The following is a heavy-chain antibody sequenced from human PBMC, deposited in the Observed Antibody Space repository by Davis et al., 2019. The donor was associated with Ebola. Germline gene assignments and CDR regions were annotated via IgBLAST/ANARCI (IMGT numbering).Heavy chain of an antibody. CDR2: INNDGSGT. D-gene: IGHD4-17*01. CDR1: GFTFSNYW. J-gene: IGHJ4*02. Sequence: PGGSLRLSCAASGFTFSNYWMHWVRQVPGKGLVWVSRINNDGSGTSYADSVKGRFTISRDNAKKTLYLQMNSLRAEDTAVYYCGRHTVTTGCLDLWGQGTLVTVSS. V-gene: IGHV3-74*01. CDR3: GRHTVTTGCLDL.